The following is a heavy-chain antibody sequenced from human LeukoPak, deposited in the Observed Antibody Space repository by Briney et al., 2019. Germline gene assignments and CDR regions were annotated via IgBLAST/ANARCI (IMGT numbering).Heavy chain of an antibody. Sequence: ASVTLSCTASAYTFTSNSITRVRHAPAQGIERKGWISTYNGNTNYEQKHQGRVPITTDTYTTKTYMDLKSQSSNDTDVSFCARVTVAVIAAAGTLAYWGQGALVTVSS. CDR2: ISTYNGNT. CDR1: AYTFTSNS. J-gene: IGHJ4*02. CDR3: ARVTVAVIAAAGTLAY. D-gene: IGHD6-13*01. V-gene: IGHV1-18*01.